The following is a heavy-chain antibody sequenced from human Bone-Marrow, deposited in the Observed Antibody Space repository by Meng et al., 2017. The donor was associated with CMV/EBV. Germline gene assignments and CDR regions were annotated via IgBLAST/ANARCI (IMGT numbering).Heavy chain of an antibody. D-gene: IGHD6-13*01. CDR1: GFTFSSYS. CDR2: ISSSSYI. V-gene: IGHV3-21*01. J-gene: IGHJ6*02. CDR3: ARCDPPTSSWYEDYYYYYGMDV. Sequence: GESLKISCAASGFTFSSYSMNWVRQAPGKGLEWVSSISSSSYIYYADSVKGRFTISRDNAKNSLYLQMNSLRAEDTAVYYCARCDPPTSSWYEDYYYYYGMDVWGQGTTVTVSS.